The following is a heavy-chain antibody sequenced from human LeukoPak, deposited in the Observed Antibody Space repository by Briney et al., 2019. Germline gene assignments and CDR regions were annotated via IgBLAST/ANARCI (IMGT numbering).Heavy chain of an antibody. CDR3: VSRRTAFDMTFGGLSVDCLDV. Sequence: SETLSLTCTVSGASISSGSDYWGWIRQPPGKGLEWIGSIYYSGSGCIYYNTSLEGRVTISVDTSKNQFSLKLSSVTSADTAVYYCVSRRTAFDMTFGGLSVDCLDVWGQGTTVTVSS. CDR2: IYYSGSGCI. V-gene: IGHV4-39*01. J-gene: IGHJ6*02. D-gene: IGHD3-16*02. CDR1: GASISSGSDY.